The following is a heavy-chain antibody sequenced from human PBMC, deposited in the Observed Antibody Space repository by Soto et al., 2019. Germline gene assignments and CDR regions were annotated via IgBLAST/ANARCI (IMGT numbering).Heavy chain of an antibody. D-gene: IGHD5-12*01. V-gene: IGHV3-53*02. J-gene: IGHJ4*02. CDR1: GFTVSSSY. Sequence: EVQLVETGGGLSQPGGSLRLSCEASGFTVSSSYMTWVRQAPGKGLEWVSVIYSSGSTYHDDSVKGRFTISRDNSKNMLDLQMNGLRAEDTAVYYCARRQGGPYSGYGDWGQGTLVTVSS. CDR2: IYSSGST. CDR3: ARRQGGPYSGYGD.